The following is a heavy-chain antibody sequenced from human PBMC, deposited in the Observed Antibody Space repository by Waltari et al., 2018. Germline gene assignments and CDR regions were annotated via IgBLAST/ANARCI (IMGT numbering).Heavy chain of an antibody. D-gene: IGHD5-18*01. CDR1: GFTFSSYA. CDR2: IYSGGST. V-gene: IGHV3-23*03. J-gene: IGHJ4*02. CDR3: AKESTAMVYFDD. Sequence: EVQLLESGGGLVQPGGSLRLSCAASGFTFSSYAMSWVRQALGMGLERVSVIYSGGSTYYADSVKGRFTISRDNSKNTLYLQMNSLRAEDTAVYYCAKESTAMVYFDDWGQGTLVTVSS.